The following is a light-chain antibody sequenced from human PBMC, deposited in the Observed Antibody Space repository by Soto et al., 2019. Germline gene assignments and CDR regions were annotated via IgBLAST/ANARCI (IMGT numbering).Light chain of an antibody. V-gene: IGLV2-14*01. CDR3: SSYTTSYTQV. J-gene: IGLJ2*01. Sequence: QSVLTQPASVSGFPGQSITISCTGTSSDVGGYNYVSWYQHHPGKVPKLMIYEVSNRPLGISNRFSGSKSGNTASLTISGLQSEDEADYYCSSYTTSYTQVFGGGTKLTVL. CDR1: SSDVGGYNY. CDR2: EVS.